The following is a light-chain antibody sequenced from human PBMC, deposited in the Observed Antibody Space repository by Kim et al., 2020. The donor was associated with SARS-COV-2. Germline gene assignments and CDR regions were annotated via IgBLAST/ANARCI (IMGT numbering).Light chain of an antibody. CDR3: QHYISFPYT. CDR1: QIVDTY. V-gene: IGKV1-5*03. J-gene: IGKJ2*01. Sequence: SASVGDRVTITCRASQIVDTYLAWYQQKPGKAPNLLIYQASNLQIGVPSRFSGSGSGAEFTLTISSLQPDDFATYYCQHYISFPYTFGQGTKLEI. CDR2: QAS.